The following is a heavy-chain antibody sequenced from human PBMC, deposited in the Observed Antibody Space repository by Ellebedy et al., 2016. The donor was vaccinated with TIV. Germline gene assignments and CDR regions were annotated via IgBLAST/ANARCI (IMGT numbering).Heavy chain of an antibody. CDR2: INPSGGST. V-gene: IGHV1-46*01. J-gene: IGHJ6*02. CDR3: ARAKTGPNPYYYYYGMGV. Sequence: ASVKVSXKASGYTFTSYYMHWVRQAPGQGLEWMGIINPSGGSTSYAQKFQGRVTITADESTSTAYMELSSLRSEDTAVHYCARAKTGPNPYYYYYGMGVWGQGTTVTVSS. CDR1: GYTFTSYY. D-gene: IGHD3-9*01.